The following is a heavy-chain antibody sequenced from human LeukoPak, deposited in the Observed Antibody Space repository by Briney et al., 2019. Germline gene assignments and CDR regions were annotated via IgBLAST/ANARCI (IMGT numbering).Heavy chain of an antibody. Sequence: GGSLRLSCAASGSTFSSYDLHWVRQPAGQGLEWVSAIGAGGDTYYSGSAKGRFTISRDNAKNSFYLQMNSLRGGDTAVYYCVRGLSGPAEHDAFDIWAKGQWSPSLQ. CDR1: GSTFSSYD. J-gene: IGHJ3*02. D-gene: IGHD1-26*01. V-gene: IGHV3-13*01. CDR2: IGAGGDT. CDR3: VRGLSGPAEHDAFDI.